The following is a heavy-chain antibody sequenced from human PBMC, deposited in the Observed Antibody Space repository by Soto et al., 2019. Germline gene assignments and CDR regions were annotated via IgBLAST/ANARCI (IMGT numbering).Heavy chain of an antibody. CDR1: GFAFDQYW. D-gene: IGHD1-1*01. J-gene: IGHJ5*02. Sequence: LSCVASGFAFDQYWIHWVRQAAGKGLEWVSRISDDGARIDYADFVKGRFTIARDNAKNTLFLQTRSLRGEDTAVYYCTRGPRPSSTGTGDLWGRGALVTVSS. V-gene: IGHV3-74*01. CDR2: ISDDGARI. CDR3: TRGPRPSSTGTGDL.